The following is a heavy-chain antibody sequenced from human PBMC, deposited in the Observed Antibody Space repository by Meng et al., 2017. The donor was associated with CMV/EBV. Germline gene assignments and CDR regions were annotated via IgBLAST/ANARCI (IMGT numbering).Heavy chain of an antibody. D-gene: IGHD3-10*01. J-gene: IGHJ4*02. Sequence: GESLKISCQASGYTFTGYYMHWVRQAPGQGLEWMGWFNPNSGGTNYAQKFQGRVTMTRDTSISTAYMELSRLRSDDTAVYYCARTPMVRGVISHFDYWGQGTLVTVSS. V-gene: IGHV1-2*02. CDR1: GYTFTGYY. CDR3: ARTPMVRGVISHFDY. CDR2: FNPNSGGT.